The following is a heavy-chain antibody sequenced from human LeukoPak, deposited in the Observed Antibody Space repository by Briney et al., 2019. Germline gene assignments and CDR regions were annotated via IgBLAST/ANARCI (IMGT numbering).Heavy chain of an antibody. V-gene: IGHV4-39*07. J-gene: IGHJ3*02. CDR1: GGSISSSSYY. D-gene: IGHD1-26*01. Sequence: PSETLSLTCTVSGGSISSSSYYWGWIRQPPGKGLEWIGSIYYSGSTYYNPSLKSRVTISVDTSKNQFSLKLSSVTAADTAVYYCARLIVGATWDAFDIWGQGTMVTVSS. CDR2: IYYSGST. CDR3: ARLIVGATWDAFDI.